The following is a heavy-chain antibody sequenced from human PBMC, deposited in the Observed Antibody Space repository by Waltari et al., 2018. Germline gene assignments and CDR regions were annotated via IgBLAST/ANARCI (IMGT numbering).Heavy chain of an antibody. CDR1: GGSISTYY. V-gene: IGHV4-4*07. J-gene: IGHJ6*03. Sequence: VQLQESGPGLVKPSETLSLTCTVPGGSISTYYWSWSRQPAGKGLEWIGRIYATGSTNYNPSLKSRVTMSVDTSKNQFSLKLSSVTAADTAVYYCARLPYNNIYFYYYMDVWGKGTTVTVSS. CDR3: ARLPYNNIYFYYYMDV. D-gene: IGHD3-10*01. CDR2: IYATGST.